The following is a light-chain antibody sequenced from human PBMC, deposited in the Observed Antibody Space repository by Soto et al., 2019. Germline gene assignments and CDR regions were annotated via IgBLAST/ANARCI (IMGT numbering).Light chain of an antibody. J-gene: IGLJ2*01. CDR2: DVN. Sequence: QSALSQPASMSWSPGQSITISCTGTSSDVGGYNYVSWYRQYPGKAPKLIIYDVNNRPSEVSNRFSGSKSGNTASLTISGLQAEDEADYYCSSHSSSSTLVVFGGGTKVTVL. CDR1: SSDVGGYNY. CDR3: SSHSSSSTLVV. V-gene: IGLV2-14*03.